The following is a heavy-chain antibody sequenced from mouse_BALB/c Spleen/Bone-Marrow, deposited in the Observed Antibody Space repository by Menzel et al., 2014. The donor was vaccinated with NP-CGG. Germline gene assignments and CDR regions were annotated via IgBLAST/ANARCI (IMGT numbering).Heavy chain of an antibody. D-gene: IGHD2-3*01. CDR1: GFTFTDYY. Sequence: EVKLVESGGGLVQPGGSLRLSCATSGFTFTDYYMSWVRQPPGKALEWLGFIRNKANGYTTEYSASVKGRFTISRDNSQSILYLQMNTLRAEDSATYYCARYDVYSYFDYWGQGATLTVSS. V-gene: IGHV7-3*02. CDR3: ARYDVYSYFDY. J-gene: IGHJ2*01. CDR2: IRNKANGYTT.